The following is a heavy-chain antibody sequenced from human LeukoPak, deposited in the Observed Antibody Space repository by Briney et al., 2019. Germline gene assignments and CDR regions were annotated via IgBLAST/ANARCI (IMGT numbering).Heavy chain of an antibody. J-gene: IGHJ4*02. D-gene: IGHD6-13*01. CDR2: IYPGDSDT. CDR3: ARRRVAAGTGYYFDY. V-gene: IGHV5-51*01. Sequence: GESLKISCKGSGYSFTSYWIGWVRQMPGKGLEWMGIIYPGDSDTRYSPSFQGQVTISADKSISTAYLQWSSLKASDTAMHYCARRRVAAGTGYYFDYWGQGTLVTVSS. CDR1: GYSFTSYW.